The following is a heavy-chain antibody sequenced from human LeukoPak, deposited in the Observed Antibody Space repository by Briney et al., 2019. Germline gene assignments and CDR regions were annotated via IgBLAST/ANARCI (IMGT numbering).Heavy chain of an antibody. CDR2: IYYSGST. J-gene: IGHJ6*03. CDR1: GGSISSHY. Sequence: SETLSLTCTVSGGSISSHYWSWIRQPPGKGLEWIGYIYYSGSTNYNPSLKSRVTISADTSKNQFSLKLSSVTAADTAVYYCARRASYGALIYYYYYMDVWGKGTTVTVSS. D-gene: IGHD4-17*01. V-gene: IGHV4-59*11. CDR3: ARRASYGALIYYYYYMDV.